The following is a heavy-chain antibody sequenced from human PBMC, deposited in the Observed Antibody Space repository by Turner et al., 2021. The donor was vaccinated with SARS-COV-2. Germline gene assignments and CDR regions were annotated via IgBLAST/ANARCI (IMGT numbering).Heavy chain of an antibody. CDR2: ISYDGSNK. D-gene: IGHD1-26*01. CDR1: GFTFSSYA. V-gene: IGHV3-30-3*01. J-gene: IGHJ6*02. CDR3: ARAKGGNYYYGMDV. Sequence: QVQLVESGGGVVQPGRSLSLSCAASGFTFSSYAMHWVRQAPGKGLEWVAVISYDGSNKHYADSVKGRFTISRDNSKNTLYLQMNSLRAEDTTVYYCARAKGGNYYYGMDVWGQGTTVTVSS.